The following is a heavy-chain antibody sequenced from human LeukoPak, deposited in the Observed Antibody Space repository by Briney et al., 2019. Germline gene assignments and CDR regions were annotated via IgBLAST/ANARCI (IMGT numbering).Heavy chain of an antibody. V-gene: IGHV3-74*01. CDR2: INSDGSST. Sequence: GGSLRLSCAASGFTFSSYWMHWVRQAPGKGLVWVSRINSDGSSTSYADSVKGRFTISRDNSKNTLYLQMNSLRAEDTAVYYCARDGYSYGAFDIWGQGTMVTVSS. CDR1: GFTFSSYW. D-gene: IGHD5-18*01. J-gene: IGHJ3*02. CDR3: ARDGYSYGAFDI.